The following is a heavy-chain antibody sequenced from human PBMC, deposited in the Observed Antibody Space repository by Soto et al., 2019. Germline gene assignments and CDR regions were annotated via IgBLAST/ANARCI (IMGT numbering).Heavy chain of an antibody. CDR3: ARTLSSGYYYYYYGLDV. D-gene: IGHD3-22*01. J-gene: IGHJ6*02. V-gene: IGHV2-26*01. CDR2: IFSNDEK. CDR1: GFSLSNARMG. Sequence: QVTLKESGPVLVKPTETLTLTCTVSGFSLSNARMGVSWIRQPPGKALEWLAHIFSNDEKSYSTSLKSRLTIHKDPSKSQVVLTITNMDPVDTATYYCARTLSSGYYYYYYGLDVWGQGTTVTVSS.